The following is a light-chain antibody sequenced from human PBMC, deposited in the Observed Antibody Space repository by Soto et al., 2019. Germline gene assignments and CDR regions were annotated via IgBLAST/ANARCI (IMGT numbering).Light chain of an antibody. CDR2: AAS. J-gene: IGKJ5*01. Sequence: AIQVTQSPSSLSASVVERVTITCRASQGIRNDLGWYQQKPGKAPKLLIYAASSLQSGVPSRFSGSGSGTDFTLTISSLQPEDFATYYCLQDYNYPITFGQGTRLEIK. CDR1: QGIRND. V-gene: IGKV1-6*01. CDR3: LQDYNYPIT.